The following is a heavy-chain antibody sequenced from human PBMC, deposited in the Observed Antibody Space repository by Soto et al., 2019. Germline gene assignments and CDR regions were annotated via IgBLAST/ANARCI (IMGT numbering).Heavy chain of an antibody. V-gene: IGHV4-39*01. CDR1: VASISSSSDY. Sequence: QLKESGPGLVKPSETLPLSCTVSVASISSSSDYWAWIRQSPGRGLEWIGSNYHTGTTYYSPSHKSRVTMSVDTSKNYYSLKLNSVTASDTAMYFCARHGPSAPRGFFDAWGQGILVTVSS. J-gene: IGHJ5*02. CDR2: NYHTGTT. D-gene: IGHD3-10*01. CDR3: ARHGPSAPRGFFDA.